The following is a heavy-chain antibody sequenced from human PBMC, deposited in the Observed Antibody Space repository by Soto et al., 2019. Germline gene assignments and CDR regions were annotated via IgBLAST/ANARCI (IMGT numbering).Heavy chain of an antibody. J-gene: IGHJ5*02. CDR3: ARAWAITMIVVARRWFDP. CDR2: INHSGST. CDR1: GESFSGYY. V-gene: IGHV4-34*01. D-gene: IGHD3-22*01. Sequence: ETLSPTCAVYGESFSGYYWSWIRQPPGKGLEWIGEINHSGSTNYNPALKSRVTISVDTSKNQFSLKLSSVTAADTAVYYCARAWAITMIVVARRWFDPWGQGTLVTVSS.